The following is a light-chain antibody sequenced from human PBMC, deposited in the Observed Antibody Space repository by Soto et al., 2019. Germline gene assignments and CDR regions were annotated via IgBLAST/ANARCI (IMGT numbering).Light chain of an antibody. CDR1: QSLLHSNGYNY. J-gene: IGKJ5*01. V-gene: IGKV2-28*01. Sequence: DIVMTQSPLSLPVTPGEPASISCRSSQSLLHSNGYNYLDWYLQKPGQSPQLLIYLGSNRASGVPDRFSGSGSGTDFTLKISRVEAEDVGVYYCMQALKGFGQGTRLEIK. CDR2: LGS. CDR3: MQALKG.